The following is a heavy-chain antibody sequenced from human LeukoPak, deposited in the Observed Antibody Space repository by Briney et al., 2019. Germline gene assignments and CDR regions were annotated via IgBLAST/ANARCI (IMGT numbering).Heavy chain of an antibody. CDR3: ARDQRVNWFDH. Sequence: SETLSLTCAVYGGSFSGYYWSWIRQPPGKGLEWIGEINHSGSTYYNPSLKSLVTISVDTSKNQFSLKLSSVTAADTAVYYCARDQRVNWFDHWCQGTLVTVSS. D-gene: IGHD6-25*01. J-gene: IGHJ5*02. CDR1: GGSFSGYY. CDR2: INHSGST. V-gene: IGHV4-34*01.